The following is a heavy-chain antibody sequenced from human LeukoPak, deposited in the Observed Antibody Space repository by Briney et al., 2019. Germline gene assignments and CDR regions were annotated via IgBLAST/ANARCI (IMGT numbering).Heavy chain of an antibody. CDR1: GGSISSYY. V-gene: IGHV4-34*01. J-gene: IGHJ4*02. CDR3: ARHGAAGTGY. D-gene: IGHD6-13*01. Sequence: SETLSLTCTVSGGSISSYYWSWIRQPPGKGLEWIGEINHSGSTNYNPSLKSRVTISVDTSKNQFSLKLSSVTAADTAVYYCARHGAAGTGYWGQGTLVTVSS. CDR2: INHSGST.